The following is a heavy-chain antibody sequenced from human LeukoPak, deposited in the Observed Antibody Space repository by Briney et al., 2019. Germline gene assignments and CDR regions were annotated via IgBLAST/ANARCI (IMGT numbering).Heavy chain of an antibody. V-gene: IGHV4-4*09. J-gene: IGHJ3*02. D-gene: IGHD2-2*01. CDR1: GSISSYY. CDR2: IYTSGST. CDR3: ARQKCTSTSCLTKNAFDI. Sequence: SETLSLTCTVSGSISSYYWSWIRQPPGKGLEWIGYIYTSGSTNYNPSLKSRVTILVDPSKNQFSLDLSSVTAADTALYYCARQKCTSTSCLTKNAFDIWGQGTMVTVSS.